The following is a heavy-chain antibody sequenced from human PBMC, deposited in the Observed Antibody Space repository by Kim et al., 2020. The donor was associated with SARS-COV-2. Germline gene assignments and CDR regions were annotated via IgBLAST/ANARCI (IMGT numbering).Heavy chain of an antibody. D-gene: IGHD2-2*01. J-gene: IGHJ4*02. Sequence: SETLSLTCTVSGGSISSSSYYWGWIRQPPGKGLEWIGSIYYSGSTYYNPSLKSRVTISVDTSKNQFSLKLSSVTAADTAVYYCARGRLIEIVVVPAGFDYWGQGTLVTVSS. CDR1: GGSISSSSYY. V-gene: IGHV4-39*01. CDR2: IYYSGST. CDR3: ARGRLIEIVVVPAGFDY.